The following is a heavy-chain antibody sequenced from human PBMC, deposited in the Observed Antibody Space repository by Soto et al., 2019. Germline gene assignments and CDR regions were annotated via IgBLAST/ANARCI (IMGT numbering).Heavy chain of an antibody. J-gene: IGHJ4*02. CDR2: IYNGGST. V-gene: IGHV4-30-4*01. CDR3: ARDRVGLVTISYFDY. CDR1: GYSVSSVDFQ. D-gene: IGHD6-25*01. Sequence: KTSETLSLTCTVSGYSVSSVDFQRAWRRPPPGKGLWWIGYIYNGGSTYYRPSLESRMHISLTATKHHSSLRLTTVTAADTAFYFCARDRVGLVTISYFDYWGQGKLVTVSS.